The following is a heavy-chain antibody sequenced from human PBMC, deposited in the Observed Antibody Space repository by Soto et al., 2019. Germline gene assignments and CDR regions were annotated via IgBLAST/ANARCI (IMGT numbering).Heavy chain of an antibody. D-gene: IGHD3-22*01. CDR2: LNGDGSTT. CDR3: ARPRYDGSGTPFDH. CDR1: GFTFSSYW. J-gene: IGHJ4*02. V-gene: IGHV3-74*01. Sequence: EVQLVESGGGLVQPGGSLRLSCAASGFTFSSYWMHWVRQAPGKGLVWVSRLNGDGSTTSYADSVKDRFIISRDNAKNMLYLQMNSLRAEHTAVYYCARPRYDGSGTPFDHWGQGTLVTVSS.